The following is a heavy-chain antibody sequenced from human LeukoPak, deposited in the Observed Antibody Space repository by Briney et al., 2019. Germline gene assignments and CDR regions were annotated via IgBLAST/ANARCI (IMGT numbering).Heavy chain of an antibody. CDR3: ASTDYYDSSGYSKPFDY. J-gene: IGHJ4*02. D-gene: IGHD3-22*01. Sequence: GGSLRLSCAASGFTFSSYGMHWVRQAPGKGLEWVAVIWYDGSNKYYADSVKGRFTISRHNSKNTLYLQMNSLRAEDTAVYYCASTDYYDSSGYSKPFDYWGQGTLVTVSS. CDR2: IWYDGSNK. CDR1: GFTFSSYG. V-gene: IGHV3-33*01.